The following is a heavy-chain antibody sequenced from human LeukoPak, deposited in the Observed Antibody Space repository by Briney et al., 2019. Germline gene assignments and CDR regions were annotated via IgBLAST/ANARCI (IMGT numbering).Heavy chain of an antibody. V-gene: IGHV1-69*05. J-gene: IGHJ5*02. Sequence: ASVKVFCKASGGTFSSYAISWVRQAPGQGLEWMGGIIPIFGTANYAQKLQGRVTMTTDTSTSTAYMELRSLRSDDTAVYYCARATPDYDYVWGSYRYIFPKSPPWDWFDPWGQGTLVTVSS. CDR3: ARATPDYDYVWGSYRYIFPKSPPWDWFDP. D-gene: IGHD3-16*02. CDR1: GGTFSSYA. CDR2: IIPIFGTA.